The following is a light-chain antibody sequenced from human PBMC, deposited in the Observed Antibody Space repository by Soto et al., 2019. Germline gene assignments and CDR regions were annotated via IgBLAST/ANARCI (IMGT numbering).Light chain of an antibody. CDR3: AAWDDKLRGYWL. CDR2: TDN. CDR1: TSNIGSNY. V-gene: IGLV1-47*02. J-gene: IGLJ2*01. Sequence: QSVLTQPPSASGTPGQRVTISCSGSTSNIGSNYVYWYQHLPGTAPKLLIYTDNQRPSGVPDRFSGSKSGTSASLAISGLRSEDEADYFCAAWDDKLRGYWLFGGGTKVTVL.